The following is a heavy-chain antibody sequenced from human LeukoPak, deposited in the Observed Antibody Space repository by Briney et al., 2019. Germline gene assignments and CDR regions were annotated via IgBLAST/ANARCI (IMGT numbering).Heavy chain of an antibody. CDR2: IYSGGNT. Sequence: LAGGSLRLSCAASGFIVSSNYMSWVRQAPGKGLEWVSVIYSGGNTYYADSVKGRFTISRDNSTNKLSLQMNNLRGEDTAVYYCASLHTGSYFDHWGQGTPVTVSS. D-gene: IGHD1-26*01. V-gene: IGHV3-53*01. J-gene: IGHJ4*02. CDR1: GFIVSSNY. CDR3: ASLHTGSYFDH.